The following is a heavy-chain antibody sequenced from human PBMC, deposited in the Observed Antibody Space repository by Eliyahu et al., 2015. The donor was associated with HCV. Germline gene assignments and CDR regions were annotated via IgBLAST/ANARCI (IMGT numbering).Heavy chain of an antibody. CDR3: ARVDYGDYGGDY. V-gene: IGHV1-2*02. CDR1: GYTFTGXX. D-gene: IGHD4-17*01. J-gene: IGHJ4*02. Sequence: QVQLVQSGAEVKKPGASVKVSCKASGYTFTGXXMHWVRQXPGQGLEWMGWINPNSGGTNYAQKFQGRVTMTRDTSISTAYMELSRLRSDDTAVYYCARVDYGDYGGDYWGQGTLVTVSS. CDR2: INPNSGGT.